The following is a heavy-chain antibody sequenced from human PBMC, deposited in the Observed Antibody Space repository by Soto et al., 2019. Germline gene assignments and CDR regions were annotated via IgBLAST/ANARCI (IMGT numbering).Heavy chain of an antibody. CDR2: MNPNSGNT. Sequence: QVQLVQSGAEVKKPGASVKVSCKASGYTFTSYDINWVRQATGQGLEWMGWMNPNSGNTGYAQKFQGRGTMTRNTSISTAYMELSSLRSEDTAVYYCAREVYALYYMDVWGKGTTVTVSS. J-gene: IGHJ6*03. CDR1: GYTFTSYD. V-gene: IGHV1-8*01. D-gene: IGHD2-8*01. CDR3: AREVYALYYMDV.